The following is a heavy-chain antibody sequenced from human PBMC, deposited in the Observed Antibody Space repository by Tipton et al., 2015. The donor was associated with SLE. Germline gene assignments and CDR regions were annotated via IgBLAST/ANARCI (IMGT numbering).Heavy chain of an antibody. J-gene: IGHJ6*03. CDR3: ARLGDWDFYFYMDV. Sequence: QSGPEVKKPGASVKVSCKASGYTFTSYCITWVRQAPGQGLEWMGWISGYNGNTNYAQKLQGRVTMTTDTSTSTAYMELRSLRSGDTAVYYCARLGDWDFYFYMDVRRKVTTVTVSS. CDR2: ISGYNGNT. V-gene: IGHV1-18*01. D-gene: IGHD2-21*01. CDR1: GYTFTSYC.